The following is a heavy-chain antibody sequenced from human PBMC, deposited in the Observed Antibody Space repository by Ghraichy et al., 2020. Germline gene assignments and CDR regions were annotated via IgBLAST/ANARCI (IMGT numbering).Heavy chain of an antibody. D-gene: IGHD2-2*01. J-gene: IGHJ4*02. Sequence: SKTLSLTCTVSGDSIISSSHYWGWIRQPPGKGLEWIGSIYFSGSTYYNPSLKSRVTMSVDTSKNQFSLKLNSVTAADSAVYYCARRSRCTSTSCEPFDYWGQGTLVTVSS. CDR1: GDSIISSSHY. CDR2: IYFSGST. CDR3: ARRSRCTSTSCEPFDY. V-gene: IGHV4-39*01.